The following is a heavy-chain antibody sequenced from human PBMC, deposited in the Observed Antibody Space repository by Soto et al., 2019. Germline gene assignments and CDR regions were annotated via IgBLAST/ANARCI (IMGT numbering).Heavy chain of an antibody. D-gene: IGHD2-2*01. CDR2: IYYSGST. J-gene: IGHJ5*02. CDR1: GGSISSGGYY. CDR3: ARAQKLGYCSSTSCAPSGWFDP. Sequence: PSETPSLTCTVSGGSISSGGYYWSWIRQHPGKGLEWIGYIYYSGSTYYNPSLKSRVTISVDTSKNQFSLKLSSVTAADTAVYYCARAQKLGYCSSTSCAPSGWFDPWGQGTLVTVSS. V-gene: IGHV4-31*03.